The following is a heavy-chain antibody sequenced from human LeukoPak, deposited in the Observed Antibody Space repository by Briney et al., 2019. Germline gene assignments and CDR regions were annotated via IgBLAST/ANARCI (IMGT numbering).Heavy chain of an antibody. CDR1: GFTFSNYW. J-gene: IGHJ4*01. Sequence: PGGSLRLSCAASGFTFSNYWMHWVRQAPGKGLVWVSHINSDGSRTSYADSVKGRFTISRDNAKSTLYLQMNSLRAEDTAVYYCARGAVVVVAANYYFDYWGHGTLVTVSS. CDR3: ARGAVVVVAANYYFDY. CDR2: INSDGSRT. V-gene: IGHV3-74*01. D-gene: IGHD2-15*01.